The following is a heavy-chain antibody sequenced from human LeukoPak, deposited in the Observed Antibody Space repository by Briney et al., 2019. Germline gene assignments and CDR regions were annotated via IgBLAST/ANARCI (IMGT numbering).Heavy chain of an antibody. CDR1: GYSISSGYY. CDR3: ARGDSTLDY. Sequence: LETLSLTCTVSGYSISSGYYWGWIRQPPGKGLEWIGSIYHSGSTYYNPSLKSRVTISVDTSKNQFSLKLSSVTAADTAVYYCARGDSTLDYWGQGTLVTVSS. J-gene: IGHJ4*02. V-gene: IGHV4-38-2*02. CDR2: IYHSGST. D-gene: IGHD6-13*01.